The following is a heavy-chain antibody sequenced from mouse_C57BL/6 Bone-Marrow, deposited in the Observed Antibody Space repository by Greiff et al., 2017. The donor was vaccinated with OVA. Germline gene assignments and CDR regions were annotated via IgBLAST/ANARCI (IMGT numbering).Heavy chain of an antibody. D-gene: IGHD2-4*01. CDR1: GYTFTSYW. J-gene: IGHJ3*01. CDR2: IYPSDSET. Sequence: QVQLQQPGAELVRPGSSVKLSCKASGYTFTSYWMDWVKQRPGQGLEWIGNIYPSDSETHYNQKFKDKATLTVDKSSSTAYMQLSSLTSEDSAVYYCARKDYDYGDGWFAYWGQGTLVTVSA. V-gene: IGHV1-61*01. CDR3: ARKDYDYGDGWFAY.